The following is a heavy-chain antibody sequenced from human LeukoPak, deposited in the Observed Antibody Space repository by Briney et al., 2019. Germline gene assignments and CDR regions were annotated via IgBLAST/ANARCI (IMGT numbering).Heavy chain of an antibody. Sequence: PSETLSLTCTVSGGSISTYYWSCIRQPAGKGLEWTGRISASGTTNYNPSLKSRVTMSVDTSKNQFSLKLDFVTAADTAVYYCARDGSRGGFDYWGQGTLVTVSS. V-gene: IGHV4-4*07. CDR2: ISASGTT. CDR1: GGSISTYY. CDR3: ARDGSRGGFDY. D-gene: IGHD1-26*01. J-gene: IGHJ4*02.